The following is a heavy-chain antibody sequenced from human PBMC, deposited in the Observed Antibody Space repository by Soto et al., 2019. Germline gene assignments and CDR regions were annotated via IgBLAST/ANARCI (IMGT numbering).Heavy chain of an antibody. Sequence: QVQLVQSGAEVKKPGASVKVSCKLSGNTLTELSIHWVRQAPGKGLEWMGGFDPEQRETIYSQQFQGRVTLTQDTSTETAYMQLTILRHEDTAMYYCAADLAISDNDYWGQGTLITVSS. J-gene: IGHJ4*02. V-gene: IGHV1-24*01. CDR3: AADLAISDNDY. CDR2: FDPEQRET. D-gene: IGHD2-21*01. CDR1: GNTLTELS.